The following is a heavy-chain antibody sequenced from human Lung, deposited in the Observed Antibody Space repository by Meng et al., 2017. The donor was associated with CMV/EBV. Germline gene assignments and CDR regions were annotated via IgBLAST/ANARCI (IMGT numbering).Heavy chain of an antibody. CDR3: ARGGYSSGWYGNYFDY. CDR1: GFTFDDYG. V-gene: IGHV3-20*04. D-gene: IGHD6-19*01. CDR2: INWNGGST. Sequence: GGSXRLXCAASGFTFDDYGMSWVRQAPGKGLEWVSGINWNGGSTGYADSVKGRFTISRDNAKNSLYLQMNSLRAEDTALYYCARGGYSSGWYGNYFDYWGQGTXVTCSS. J-gene: IGHJ4*02.